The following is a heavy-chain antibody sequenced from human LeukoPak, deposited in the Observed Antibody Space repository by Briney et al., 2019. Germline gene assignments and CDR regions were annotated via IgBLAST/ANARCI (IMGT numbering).Heavy chain of an antibody. CDR1: GFTFSSYS. D-gene: IGHD2-2*02. CDR2: ISSSSSYI. V-gene: IGHV3-21*01. Sequence: GGSLRLSCAASGFTFSSYSMNWVHQAPGKGLEWVSSISSSSSYIYYADSVKGRFTISRDNAKNSLYLQMNSLRAEDTAVYYCARDGGYCSSTSCYMRLYYYYYYMDVWGKGTTVTVSS. CDR3: ARDGGYCSSTSCYMRLYYYYYYMDV. J-gene: IGHJ6*03.